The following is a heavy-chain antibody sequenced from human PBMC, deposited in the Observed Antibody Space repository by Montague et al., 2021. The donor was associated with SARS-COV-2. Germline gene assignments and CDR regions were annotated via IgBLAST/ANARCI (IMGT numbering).Heavy chain of an antibody. CDR2: IFWNDDK. CDR1: GFSLISDGVG. CDR3: AHSLPFSSLGDFDS. D-gene: IGHD7-27*01. J-gene: IGHJ4*02. Sequence: PALVKPTQTLTLTCTFSGFSLISDGVGVGWIRHPSGKALEWLALIFWNDDKRYNSSLKNRLTVTKETSNNQVVLTMTNMDPLDTDTYYCAHSLPFSSLGDFDSWGQGTLVTVSS. V-gene: IGHV2-5*01.